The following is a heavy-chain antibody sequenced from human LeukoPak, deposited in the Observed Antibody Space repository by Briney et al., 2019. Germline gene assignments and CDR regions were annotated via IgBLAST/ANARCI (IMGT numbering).Heavy chain of an antibody. CDR2: ISGQKNDT. CDR1: GFPFSLYG. V-gene: IGHV3-21*01. CDR3: ARRDPVGYQLGTLNFDH. D-gene: IGHD6-25*01. Sequence: GGSLRLSCAASGFPFSLYGMNWVRQAPGMGLEWVASISGQKNDTYYVDSLKGRFTISRDNAESTLYLDINGLRVEDTALYYCARRDPVGYQLGTLNFDHWGQGTLVAVSS. J-gene: IGHJ4*02.